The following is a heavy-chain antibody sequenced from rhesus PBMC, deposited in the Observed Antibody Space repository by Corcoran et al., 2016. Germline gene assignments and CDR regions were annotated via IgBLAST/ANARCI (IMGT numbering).Heavy chain of an antibody. CDR1: GGSISSGYYY. CDR3: ARDFTMIVVIGEF. V-gene: IGHV4-122*02. CDR2: IPYSGST. Sequence: QVQLQESGPGLVKPSETLSLTCAVSGGSISSGYYYWSWIRQPPGKGLEWIRYIPYSGSTSHNPSLKIRVTISRDMSKNQFSLKLSSVTAADTAVYYCARDFTMIVVIGEFWGQGALVTVSS. D-gene: IGHD3-28*01. J-gene: IGHJ1*01.